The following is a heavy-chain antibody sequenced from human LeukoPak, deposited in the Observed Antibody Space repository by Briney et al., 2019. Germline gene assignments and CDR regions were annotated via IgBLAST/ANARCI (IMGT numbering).Heavy chain of an antibody. CDR3: ARDRGLGYLLPLRKFYYYMDV. Sequence: SVKVSCKASGGTFSSSAISWVRQAPGQGLEWMGGIIPIFGTANYAQKFQGRVTITTDEPTSTAYMELSSLRSEDTAVYYCARDRGLGYLLPLRKFYYYMDVWGKGTTVTVSS. V-gene: IGHV1-69*05. CDR2: IIPIFGTA. D-gene: IGHD1-26*01. CDR1: GGTFSSSA. J-gene: IGHJ6*03.